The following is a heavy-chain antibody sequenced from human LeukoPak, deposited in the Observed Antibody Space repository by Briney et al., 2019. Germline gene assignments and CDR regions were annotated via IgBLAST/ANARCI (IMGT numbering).Heavy chain of an antibody. CDR3: AREISVAGLSI. J-gene: IGHJ3*02. CDR2: ISSSSYI. Sequence: GGSLRLSCAASGFTFSSYSMNWVRQAPGKGLEWVSSISSSSYIYYADSVKGRFTISRDNAKNSLYLQMNSLRAEDTAVYYCAREISVAGLSIWGQGTMVTVSS. CDR1: GFTFSSYS. D-gene: IGHD6-19*01. V-gene: IGHV3-21*01.